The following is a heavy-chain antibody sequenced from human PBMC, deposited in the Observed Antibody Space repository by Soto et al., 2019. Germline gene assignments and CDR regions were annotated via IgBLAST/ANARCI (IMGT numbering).Heavy chain of an antibody. CDR2: ISPKSTYR. CDR1: GFPFSDYY. J-gene: IGHJ4*02. D-gene: IGHD2-21*01. CDR3: TRGGGGGLFEH. Sequence: LRLSCATSGFPFSDYYMSWIRQAPGKGLEWLSHISPKSTYRNYADSVKGRFTISRDNTKSSLFLQMNSLGVEDTAVYYCTRGGGGGLFEHWGQGVLVTVSS. V-gene: IGHV3-11*06.